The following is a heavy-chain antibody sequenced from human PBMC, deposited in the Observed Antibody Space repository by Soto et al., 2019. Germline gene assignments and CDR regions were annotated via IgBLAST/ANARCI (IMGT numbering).Heavy chain of an antibody. V-gene: IGHV3-23*01. D-gene: IGHD3-10*01. Sequence: GALRLCGAASGFPFSSTDMSWVRQAPGKGLEWVSTILDTGTTVFYADSVKGRFTVSRDNSNNTLYVQMNNLRADDTAVYYCVKNSGWFNTWGQGALVTVS. CDR3: VKNSGWFNT. CDR1: GFPFSSTD. J-gene: IGHJ5*02. CDR2: ILDTGTTV.